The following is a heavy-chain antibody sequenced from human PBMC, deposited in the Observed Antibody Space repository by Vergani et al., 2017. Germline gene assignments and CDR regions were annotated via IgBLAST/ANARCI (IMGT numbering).Heavy chain of an antibody. Sequence: QVQLQESGPGLVKPSETLSLTCTVSGGSISSYYWSWIRQPPGKGLEWIGYIYYSGSTNYNPSLKSRVTISVDTSKNQFSLKLSSVTAADTAVYYCARARLRRARKSDYVVFDWFDPWGQGTLVTVSS. CDR1: GGSISSYY. D-gene: IGHD4-17*01. CDR3: ARARLRRARKSDYVVFDWFDP. J-gene: IGHJ5*02. V-gene: IGHV4-59*01. CDR2: IYYSGST.